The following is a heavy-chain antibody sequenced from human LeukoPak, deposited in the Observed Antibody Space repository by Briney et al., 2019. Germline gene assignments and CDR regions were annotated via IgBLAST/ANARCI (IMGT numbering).Heavy chain of an antibody. CDR1: GGTFSSYA. CDR3: ASSDYVWGSYRPGGY. Sequence: ASVKVSCKASGGTFSSYAISWVRQAPGQGLEWMGRIIPILGIANYAQKFQGRVTITADKSTSTAYMELSSLRSEDTAVYYCASSDYVWGSYRPGGYWGQGTLVTVSS. J-gene: IGHJ4*02. CDR2: IIPILGIA. D-gene: IGHD3-16*02. V-gene: IGHV1-69*04.